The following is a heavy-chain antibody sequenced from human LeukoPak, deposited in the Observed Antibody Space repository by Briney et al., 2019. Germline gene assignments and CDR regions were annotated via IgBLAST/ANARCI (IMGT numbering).Heavy chain of an antibody. Sequence: PGGSLRLSCAASGFTFANFAMSWVRQAPGKGLEWVSDISDRGGIKNYADSVKGRFTISRDNSNNTLYLQMNSLRAEDTAVYFCAKKQTTTVTTLDYWGQGTLGTVSS. CDR1: GFTFANFA. J-gene: IGHJ4*02. D-gene: IGHD4-17*01. CDR3: AKKQTTTVTTLDY. V-gene: IGHV3-23*01. CDR2: ISDRGGIK.